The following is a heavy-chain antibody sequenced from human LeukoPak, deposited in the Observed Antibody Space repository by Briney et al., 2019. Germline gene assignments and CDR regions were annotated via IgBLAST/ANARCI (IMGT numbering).Heavy chain of an antibody. CDR1: GFTVSNNY. V-gene: IGHV3-66*01. CDR3: ARDVPLWFGELPHDDY. Sequence: PGGSLRLSCAASGFTVSNNYMSWVRQAPRKWLEWVSVIYSGGSTYYADSVKGRFTISRDNSKNTLNLQMNSLRAEDTAVYYCARDVPLWFGELPHDDYWGQGTLVTVSS. J-gene: IGHJ4*02. D-gene: IGHD3-10*01. CDR2: IYSGGST.